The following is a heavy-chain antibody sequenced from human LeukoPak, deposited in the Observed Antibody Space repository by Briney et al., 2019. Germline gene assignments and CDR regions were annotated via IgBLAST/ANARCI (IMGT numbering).Heavy chain of an antibody. J-gene: IGHJ4*02. D-gene: IGHD5-12*01. CDR2: MNPNSGNT. V-gene: IGHV1-8*01. Sequence: ASVKVSCKASGYTFTSYDINWVRQATGQGLEWMGWMNPNSGNTGYAQKFQGRVTMTRNTSISTAYMELSRLRSDDTAVYYCAMINGYSGYDYWGQGTLVTVSS. CDR1: GYTFTSYD. CDR3: AMINGYSGYDY.